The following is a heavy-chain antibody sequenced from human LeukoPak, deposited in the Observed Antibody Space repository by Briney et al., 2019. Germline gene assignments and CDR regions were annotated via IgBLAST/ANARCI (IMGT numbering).Heavy chain of an antibody. CDR1: GFTFSSYS. D-gene: IGHD4-4*01. CDR3: ARDQVRYSMSGRSYYYYGMDV. V-gene: IGHV3-21*01. J-gene: IGHJ6*02. CDR2: IRTSSSYI. Sequence: PRGSLRLACAASGFTFSSYSMNWVRQAQGEVLEWVSSIRTSSSYIYYANSVKGRSSTSTDNATNSPCLQMHSLRAEDTAVYYRARDQVRYSMSGRSYYYYGMDVWGQGTTVTVSS.